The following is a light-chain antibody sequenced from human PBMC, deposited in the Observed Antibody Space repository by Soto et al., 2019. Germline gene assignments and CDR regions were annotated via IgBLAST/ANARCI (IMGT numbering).Light chain of an antibody. CDR2: STS. V-gene: IGKV3-20*01. CDR1: QSVGDTY. J-gene: IGKJ1*01. CDR3: KNYDRAPMWK. Sequence: EIVLAHSPFTLSLSPGERSTLSCRASQSVGDTYLAWYQQKPGQAPRLLMYSTSIRATGIPDRFSGSGSGTDFTLNISRMDHEDLAVYYCKNYDRAPMWKLGQGKKVDIK.